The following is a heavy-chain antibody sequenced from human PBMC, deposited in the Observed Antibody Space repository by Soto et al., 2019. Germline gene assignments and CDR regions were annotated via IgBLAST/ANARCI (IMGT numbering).Heavy chain of an antibody. V-gene: IGHV1-3*01. Sequence: ASVKVSCKASGYTFTNYATHWVRQAPGQRLEWMGWINAGNGNTKYSQKFQGRVTITRDISASTAYMELSSLRSEDTAVYYCARVSGYYLPDYWGQGTLVTVSS. CDR1: GYTFTNYA. CDR3: ARVSGYYLPDY. D-gene: IGHD5-12*01. CDR2: INAGNGNT. J-gene: IGHJ4*02.